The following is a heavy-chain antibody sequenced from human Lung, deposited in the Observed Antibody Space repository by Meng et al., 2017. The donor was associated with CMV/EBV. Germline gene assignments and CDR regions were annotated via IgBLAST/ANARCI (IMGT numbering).Heavy chain of an antibody. CDR2: INPKSGGT. Sequence: YYRHLVRQAPGQGLEWMGWINPKSGGTNYAQKFQGRVTMTRDTSISTAYMELSRLRSDDTAVYYCARGMEGIVPAIGSVAGILGWFDPWGQGTLVTVSS. D-gene: IGHD5-12*01. V-gene: IGHV1-2*02. CDR3: ARGMEGIVPAIGSVAGILGWFDP. CDR1: YY. J-gene: IGHJ5*02.